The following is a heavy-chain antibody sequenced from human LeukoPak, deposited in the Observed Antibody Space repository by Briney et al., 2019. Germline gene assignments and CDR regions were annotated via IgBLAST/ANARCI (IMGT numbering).Heavy chain of an antibody. Sequence: SETLSFTCTVSGGSISSYYWSWIRQPAGKGLEWIGRIYTSGSTNYNPSLKSRVTMSVDTSKNQFSLKLSSVTAADTAVYYCARDRYVAAAGTPLNYYYYGMDVWGQGTTVTVSS. CDR2: IYTSGST. J-gene: IGHJ6*02. D-gene: IGHD6-13*01. CDR1: GGSISSYY. CDR3: ARDRYVAAAGTPLNYYYYGMDV. V-gene: IGHV4-4*07.